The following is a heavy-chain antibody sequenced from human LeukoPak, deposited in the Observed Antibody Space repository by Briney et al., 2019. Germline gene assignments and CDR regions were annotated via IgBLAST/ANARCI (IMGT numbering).Heavy chain of an antibody. CDR2: IGTAGDT. CDR1: GFTFSSYD. D-gene: IGHD5-18*01. CDR3: ARDDYSYGFNY. V-gene: IGHV3-13*01. J-gene: IGHJ4*02. Sequence: GGSLRLSCAASGFTFSSYDMPWVRQATGKGLEWVSAIGTAGDTYYPGSVKGRFTISRENAKNSLYLQMNSLRAGDTAVYYCARDDYSYGFNYWGQGTLVTVSS.